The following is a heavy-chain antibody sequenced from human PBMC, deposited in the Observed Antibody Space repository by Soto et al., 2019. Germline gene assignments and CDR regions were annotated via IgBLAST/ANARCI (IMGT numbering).Heavy chain of an antibody. Sequence: SETLSLTCTVSGGSINYSYCTWIRQPPWKGLEWIGYISYTGSANYNASLKSRLTISVDTSKNQFSLKLSSVTAADTALYYCARVNYGDYYYGMDVWAQGTTVPVSS. J-gene: IGHJ6*02. V-gene: IGHV4-59*01. CDR2: ISYTGSA. CDR1: GGSINYSY. CDR3: ARVNYGDYYYGMDV. D-gene: IGHD4-17*01.